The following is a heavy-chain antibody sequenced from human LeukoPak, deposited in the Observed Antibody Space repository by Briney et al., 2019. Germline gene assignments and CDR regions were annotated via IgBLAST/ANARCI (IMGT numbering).Heavy chain of an antibody. J-gene: IGHJ4*02. CDR2: IYPGDSDT. V-gene: IGHV5-51*01. D-gene: IGHD5-12*01. CDR3: ARLRGYSDYDRPVTEYYFDY. CDR1: GYSFTSYW. Sequence: GESLKISCKGSGYSFTSYWIGWVRQMPGKGLEWMGIIYPGDSDTRYSPSFQGQVTISADKSISTAYLQWSSLKASDTAMYYCARLRGYSDYDRPVTEYYFDYWGQGTLVTVSS.